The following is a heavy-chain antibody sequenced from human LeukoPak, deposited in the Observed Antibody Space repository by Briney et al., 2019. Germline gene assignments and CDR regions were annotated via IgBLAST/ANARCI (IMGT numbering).Heavy chain of an antibody. CDR1: GFTFNEYA. CDR2: IRYDGSNK. Sequence: GGSLRLSCAASGFTFNEYAMHWVRQAPGKGLEWVAFIRYDGSNKYYADSVKGRFTISRDNSKNTLYLQMNSLRAEDTAVYYCAKDYWSWYSGYDWGASFFDYWGQGTLVTVSS. CDR3: AKDYWSWYSGYDWGASFFDY. D-gene: IGHD5-12*01. J-gene: IGHJ4*02. V-gene: IGHV3-30*02.